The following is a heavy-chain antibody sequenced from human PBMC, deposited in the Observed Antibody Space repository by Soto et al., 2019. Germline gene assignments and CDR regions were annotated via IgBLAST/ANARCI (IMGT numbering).Heavy chain of an antibody. J-gene: IGHJ4*02. Sequence: GSSLRLSCAASGFTFSTYAMNWVLQGPGKGLEWVSGISGSGVNTYYADSVKGRFTISRDNSKSTLYLQMNSLRAEDTAIYYCAKDLTSYYYDSSGSPLGYWGQGTLVTVSS. D-gene: IGHD3-22*01. V-gene: IGHV3-23*01. CDR2: ISGSGVNT. CDR1: GFTFSTYA. CDR3: AKDLTSYYYDSSGSPLGY.